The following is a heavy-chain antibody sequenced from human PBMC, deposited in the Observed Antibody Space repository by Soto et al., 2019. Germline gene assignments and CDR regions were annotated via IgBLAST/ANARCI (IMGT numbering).Heavy chain of an antibody. CDR2: ISGSGDTT. J-gene: IGHJ4*02. V-gene: IGHV3-23*04. CDR1: GFTFSTHW. D-gene: IGHD6-13*01. Sequence: EVQLVESGGGLVQPGGSLRLSCAASGFTFSTHWMHWVRQAPGKGLVWVSAISGSGDTTYYADSVKGRFTISRDISKNTLYLLMSTLRAEDTALYYCAKSYSSNWYDYFDYWGQGTLVTVSS. CDR3: AKSYSSNWYDYFDY.